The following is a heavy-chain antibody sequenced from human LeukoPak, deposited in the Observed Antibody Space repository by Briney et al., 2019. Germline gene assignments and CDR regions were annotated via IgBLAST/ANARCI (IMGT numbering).Heavy chain of an antibody. Sequence: GGSLRLSCAGSGFTLSSNWMHWVRQAPGKGLVWVSRFYSDGSRTNYADSVKGRFTISGDNAKNTQYLQMNSLRAEDTAVYYCARSGRGGAFDIWGQGTMVTVSS. CDR1: GFTLSSNW. CDR3: ARSGRGGAFDI. CDR2: FYSDGSRT. V-gene: IGHV3-74*01. J-gene: IGHJ3*02. D-gene: IGHD1-26*01.